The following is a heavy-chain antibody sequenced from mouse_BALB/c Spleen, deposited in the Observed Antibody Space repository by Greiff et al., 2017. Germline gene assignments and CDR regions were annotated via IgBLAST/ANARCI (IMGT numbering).Heavy chain of an antibody. CDR2: INSNGGST. J-gene: IGHJ2*01. V-gene: IGHV5-6-3*01. CDR1: GFTFSSYG. CDR3: ARYYGVYFDY. D-gene: IGHD1-1*02. Sequence: EVKLVESGGGLVQPGGSLKLSCAASGFTFSSYGMSWVRQTPDKRLELVATINSNGGSTYYPDSVKGRFTISRDNAKNTLYLQMSSLKSEDTAMYYCARYYGVYFDYWGQGTTLTVSS.